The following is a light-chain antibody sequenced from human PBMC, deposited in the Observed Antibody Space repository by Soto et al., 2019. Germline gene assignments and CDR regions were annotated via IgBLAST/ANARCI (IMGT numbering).Light chain of an antibody. CDR3: QQYHSYST. J-gene: IGKJ1*01. CDR1: QSISSW. Sequence: DIQMTQSPSTLSASVGDRVTITCRASQSISSWLAWYQQKPGKAPKLLIYDASSLESGVPSRFIGSGSGTEFTLTISSLQPDDFATYYCQQYHSYSTFVQGTQVEIK. CDR2: DAS. V-gene: IGKV1-5*01.